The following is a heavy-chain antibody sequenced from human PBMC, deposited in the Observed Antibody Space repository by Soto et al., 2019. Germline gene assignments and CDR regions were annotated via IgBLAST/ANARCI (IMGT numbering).Heavy chain of an antibody. J-gene: IGHJ4*02. Sequence: QITLKESGPTLVKPKQTLTLNCTFYGFSLSTSGVGVGWIRKPPGKALEWLALIYWDDDKRYSPSLKSRLTFSKDTSKNQVVLTMTNMDPVDTATYYCAHRPSYCSGGSCYSGVDYWGQGTLVTVSS. CDR2: IYWDDDK. V-gene: IGHV2-5*02. CDR3: AHRPSYCSGGSCYSGVDY. CDR1: GFSLSTSGVG. D-gene: IGHD2-15*01.